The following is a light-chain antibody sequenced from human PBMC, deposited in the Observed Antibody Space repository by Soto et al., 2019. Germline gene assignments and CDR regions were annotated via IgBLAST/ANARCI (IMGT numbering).Light chain of an antibody. CDR3: QQYGSSPPSWT. CDR1: QSVSSSY. CDR2: GAS. J-gene: IGKJ1*01. V-gene: IGKV3-20*01. Sequence: ETVLTQSPGTLSLSPGERATLSCRASQSVSSSYLAWYQQKHGQAPRLLIYGASSRATGIPDRFSGSGSGTDVTLTISRLEPEDFAVYYCQQYGSSPPSWTFGQGTKVEIK.